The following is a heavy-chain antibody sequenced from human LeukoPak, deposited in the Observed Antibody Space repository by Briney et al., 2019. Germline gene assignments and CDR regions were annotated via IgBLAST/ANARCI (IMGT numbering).Heavy chain of an antibody. D-gene: IGHD3-9*01. J-gene: IGHJ4*02. Sequence: PGGSLRLSCEGSAFIFSGHWMNWVRQTPGKGLEWVANIKQDETEKFYLGSVKGRFTISRDNAKNSLYLQMNSLRAEDTAVYYCARDSDWAFDSWGLGTLVTVSS. CDR2: IKQDETEK. CDR1: AFIFSGHW. V-gene: IGHV3-7*01. CDR3: ARDSDWAFDS.